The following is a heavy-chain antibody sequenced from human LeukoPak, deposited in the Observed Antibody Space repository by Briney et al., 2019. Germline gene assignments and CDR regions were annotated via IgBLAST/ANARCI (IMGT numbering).Heavy chain of an antibody. CDR1: GGSISSGGHY. D-gene: IGHD3-10*01. CDR3: ARAGSRIIMVPDV. CDR2: IYQTGST. V-gene: IGHV4-31*03. Sequence: SQTLSLTCTVSGGSISSGGHYWSWIRQHPGKDLEWIGYIYQTGSTYYSPSLKSRLTISLDTSKNQLSLKLSSVTAADTAVYYCARAGSRIIMVPDVWGQGTTVTVSS. J-gene: IGHJ6*02.